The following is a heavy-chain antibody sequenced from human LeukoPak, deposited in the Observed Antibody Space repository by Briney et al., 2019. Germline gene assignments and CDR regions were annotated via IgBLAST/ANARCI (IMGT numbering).Heavy chain of an antibody. CDR1: GGSISSHY. CDR3: ARGNDYYYYGMDV. CDR2: IYYSGST. J-gene: IGHJ6*02. V-gene: IGHV4-59*11. Sequence: PSETLSLTCTVSGGSISSHYWSWIRQPPGKGLEWIGYIYYSGSTNYNPSLKSRVTISVDTSKNQFSLKLSSVTAADTAVYYCARGNDYYYYGMDVWGQGTTVTVSS. D-gene: IGHD1-1*01.